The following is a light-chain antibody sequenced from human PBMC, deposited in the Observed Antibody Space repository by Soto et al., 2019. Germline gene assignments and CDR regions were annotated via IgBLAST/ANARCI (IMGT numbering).Light chain of an antibody. J-gene: IGKJ2*01. CDR1: QSVSSNY. V-gene: IGKV3-20*01. Sequence: EIVLTQSPGTLSLSPGERATLSCRASQSVSSNYLAWYQQRPGQAPRLLIYGASRRATGIPDRISGSGSGTDFTLTISRLESEDFAAYYCQQYGNSPYTFGQGTKLEIK. CDR3: QQYGNSPYT. CDR2: GAS.